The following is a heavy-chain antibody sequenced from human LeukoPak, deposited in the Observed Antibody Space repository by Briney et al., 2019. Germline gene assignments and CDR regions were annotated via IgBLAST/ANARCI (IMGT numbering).Heavy chain of an antibody. CDR1: GGSISSSSYY. CDR2: IYYSGST. CDR3: ARHVAGWYPTLFDY. V-gene: IGHV4-39*01. Sequence: PSETLSLTCTVSGGSISSSSYYWGWIRQPPGKGLEWIGSIYYSGSTYYNPSLKSRVTISVDTSKNQFSLKLSSVTAADTAVYYCARHVAGWYPTLFDYWGQGTLVTVSS. D-gene: IGHD6-19*01. J-gene: IGHJ4*02.